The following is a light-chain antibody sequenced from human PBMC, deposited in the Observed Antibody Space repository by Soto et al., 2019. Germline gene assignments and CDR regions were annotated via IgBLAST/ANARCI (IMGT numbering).Light chain of an antibody. CDR3: QQYNDWPLT. CDR2: GSS. V-gene: IGKV3-15*01. CDR1: QSVNSN. J-gene: IGKJ5*01. Sequence: DIVMTQSPATLPVSPGERVTLSCRASQSVNSNLAWYQQKPGQIPRLLIYGSSTRATGIPARFSGLGSVTDFTLTISSLQSEDFSYYYCQQYNDWPLTFGQGTRLEIK.